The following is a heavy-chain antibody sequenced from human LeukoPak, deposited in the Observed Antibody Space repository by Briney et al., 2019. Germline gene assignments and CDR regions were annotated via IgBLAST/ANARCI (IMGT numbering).Heavy chain of an antibody. CDR2: MNPNNGNT. Sequence: ASVKVSCKASRYTFTSYDINWVRQAPGQGLEWVGWMNPNNGNTGYAQKFQGRVTITRNASISTAYMELSSLRSEDTAVYYCAREVYYDSSGYYNWGQGTLVTLSS. CDR1: RYTFTSYD. V-gene: IGHV1-8*03. CDR3: AREVYYDSSGYYN. D-gene: IGHD3-22*01. J-gene: IGHJ4*02.